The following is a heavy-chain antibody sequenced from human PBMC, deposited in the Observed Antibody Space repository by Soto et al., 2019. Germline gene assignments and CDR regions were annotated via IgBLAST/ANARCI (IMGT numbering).Heavy chain of an antibody. CDR1: GYMFTSHW. V-gene: IGHV5-10-1*01. CDR2: TDPSDSFT. Sequence: VESLKISCKGSGYMFTSHWISCRRQMPGKVLEWMGRTDPSDSFTQYNPSFQGHVTISGDKSLSTAYLQWSSLKASDTAIYYCTRGEGITTFGVYGFDVWGQGASVTVSS. D-gene: IGHD3-3*01. CDR3: TRGEGITTFGVYGFDV. J-gene: IGHJ6*02.